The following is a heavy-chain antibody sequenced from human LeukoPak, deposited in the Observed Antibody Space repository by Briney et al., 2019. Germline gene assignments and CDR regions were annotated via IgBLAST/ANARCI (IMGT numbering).Heavy chain of an antibody. V-gene: IGHV1-2*02. CDR1: GGTFSSYA. Sequence: ASVKVSCKASGGTFSSYAISWVRQAPGQGLEWMGGIIPNSGGTNYAQKFQGRVTMTRDTSISTAYMELSRLRSDDTAVYYCAREVSSWHSDYWGQGTLVTVSS. D-gene: IGHD6-13*01. CDR2: IIPNSGGT. CDR3: AREVSSWHSDY. J-gene: IGHJ4*02.